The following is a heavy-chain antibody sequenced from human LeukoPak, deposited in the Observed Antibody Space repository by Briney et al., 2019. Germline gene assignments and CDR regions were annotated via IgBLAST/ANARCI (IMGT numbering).Heavy chain of an antibody. J-gene: IGHJ4*02. CDR3: ARGPKWTGSYYYFDY. D-gene: IGHD1-26*01. CDR2: MNPNSGNT. CDR1: GYTFPSYD. V-gene: IGHV1-8*01. Sequence: ASVEVSFETSGYTFPSYDINWVRQATGQGLEWMGWMNPNSGNTGYTQKFQGRVTITRNTSITTAYMELSSLRSEDTAVYYCARGPKWTGSYYYFDYWCLGTVVTVSS.